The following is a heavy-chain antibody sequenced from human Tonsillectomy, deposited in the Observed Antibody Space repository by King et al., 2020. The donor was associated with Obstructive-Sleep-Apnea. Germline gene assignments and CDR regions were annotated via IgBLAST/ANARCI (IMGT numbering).Heavy chain of an antibody. D-gene: IGHD3-3*02. CDR1: GFSFSDYN. Sequence: QLVQSGGGLAQPGGSLRLSCEASGFSFSDYNMNWVRQAPGKGLEWVSYISSRTSTIYYADSVKGRFTVSRDNAKNSLYLQMNSLRAEDTAIYYCAREHHFWSGYYYYFDYWGQGTLVTVSS. J-gene: IGHJ4*02. CDR2: ISSRTSTI. V-gene: IGHV3-48*04. CDR3: AREHHFWSGYYYYFDY.